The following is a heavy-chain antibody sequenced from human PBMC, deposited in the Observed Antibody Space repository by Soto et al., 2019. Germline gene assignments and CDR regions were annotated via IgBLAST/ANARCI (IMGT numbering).Heavy chain of an antibody. CDR1: GYTFTSYY. V-gene: IGHV1-46*01. CDR3: ARAGEGYYVWGSYRTEFFDY. J-gene: IGHJ4*02. D-gene: IGHD3-16*02. CDR2: INPSGGST. Sequence: ASVKVSCKASGYTFTSYYMHWVRQAPGQGLEWMGIINPSGGSTSYAQKFQGRVTMTRDTSTSTVYMELSSLRSEDTAVYCCARAGEGYYVWGSYRTEFFDYWGQGTLVTVSS.